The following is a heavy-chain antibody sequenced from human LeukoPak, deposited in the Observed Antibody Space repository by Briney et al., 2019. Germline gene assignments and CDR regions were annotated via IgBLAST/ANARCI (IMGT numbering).Heavy chain of an antibody. Sequence: SETLSLTCAVSGGSISSSNWWSWIRQPPGKGLEWIGEIYHSGSTNYNPSLKSRVTISVDKSKNQFSLKLSSVTAADTAVYYCARDPPRWDRSGTKYFDYWGQGTLVTVSS. CDR3: ARDPPRWDRSGTKYFDY. CDR1: GGSISSSNW. J-gene: IGHJ4*02. CDR2: IYHSGST. V-gene: IGHV4-4*02. D-gene: IGHD3-10*01.